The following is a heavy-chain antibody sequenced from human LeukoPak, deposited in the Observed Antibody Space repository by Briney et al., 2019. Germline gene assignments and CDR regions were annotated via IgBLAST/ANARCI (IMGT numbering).Heavy chain of an antibody. CDR3: ARGDFDY. V-gene: IGHV3-53*01. J-gene: IGHJ4*02. CDR1: GFTVSSNY. CDR2: IYTGGST. Sequence: GGSLRPSCAASGFTVSSNYMSWVRQAPGKGLEWVSVIYTGGSTFYTDSVKGRFTISRDNSKNTLYLQMNSLRAEDTAVYYCARGDFDYWGQGTLVTVSS.